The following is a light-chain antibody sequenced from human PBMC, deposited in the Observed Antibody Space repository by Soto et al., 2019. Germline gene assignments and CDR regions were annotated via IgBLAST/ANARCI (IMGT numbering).Light chain of an antibody. Sequence: EIVLTQSPDTLSSSPGERLTLSCRASQSVRNNYLAWYQLKPGQAPRLLIYETYRRATGIPDRFSGSGSGTEFTLTISSLQSEDFAVYYCQQYNNWPRTFGQGTKVDIK. CDR2: ETY. CDR3: QQYNNWPRT. J-gene: IGKJ1*01. V-gene: IGKV3D-15*01. CDR1: QSVRNN.